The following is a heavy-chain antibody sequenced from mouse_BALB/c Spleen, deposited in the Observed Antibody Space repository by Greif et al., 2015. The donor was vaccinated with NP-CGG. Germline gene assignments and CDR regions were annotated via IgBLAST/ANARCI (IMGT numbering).Heavy chain of an antibody. CDR2: ILPGSGST. CDR1: GYTFSSYW. Sequence: VQLQQSGAELMKPGASVKISCKATGYTFSSYWIEWVKQRPGHGLEWIGEILPGSGSTNYNEKFKGKATFTADTSSNTAYTQLSSLTSEDSAVYYCAGGEYGNLYAMDYWGQGTSVTVSS. J-gene: IGHJ4*01. D-gene: IGHD2-10*02. CDR3: AGGEYGNLYAMDY. V-gene: IGHV1-9*01.